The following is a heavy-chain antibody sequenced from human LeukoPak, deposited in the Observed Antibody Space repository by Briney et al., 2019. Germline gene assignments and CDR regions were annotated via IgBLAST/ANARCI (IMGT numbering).Heavy chain of an antibody. J-gene: IGHJ4*02. CDR2: IYYSGST. Sequence: PSETLSLTCNVSGASIGSYYWNWIRQPPGKGLEWIGYIYYSGSTNYNPSLKSRVTISVDTSKNQFSLKLSSVTAADTAVYYCASGKMATILDYWGQGTLVTVSS. CDR1: GASIGSYY. CDR3: ASGKMATILDY. D-gene: IGHD5-24*01. V-gene: IGHV4-59*01.